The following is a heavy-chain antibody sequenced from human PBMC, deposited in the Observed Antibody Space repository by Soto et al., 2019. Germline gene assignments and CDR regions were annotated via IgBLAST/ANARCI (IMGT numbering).Heavy chain of an antibody. CDR2: ISGSGGST. V-gene: IGHV3-23*01. D-gene: IGHD3-3*01. Sequence: GGSLRLSCAASGFTFSSDAMSWVRQAPGKGLEWVSAISGSGGSTYYADSVKGRFTISRDNAKNSLYLQMNSLRAEDTAVYYCPRERGVARHGYYYYGMDVWGQGTTVTVSS. J-gene: IGHJ6*02. CDR3: PRERGVARHGYYYYGMDV. CDR1: GFTFSSDA.